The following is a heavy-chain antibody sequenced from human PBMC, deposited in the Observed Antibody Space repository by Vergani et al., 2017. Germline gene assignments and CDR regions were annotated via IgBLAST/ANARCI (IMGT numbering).Heavy chain of an antibody. J-gene: IGHJ4*02. Sequence: QVQLVQFGAAVKKPGASVKLSCKSSGYIFNSYYIHWVRQAPGQGLEWMGLWDPRGGPPTYAGKFEGRVTLTSDTSTSTFYMERRSLRPDDTAVYYCVRPGDDYRNMITYFLDYWGQGALVSVSS. CDR3: VRPGDDYRNMITYFLDY. CDR2: WDPRGGPP. D-gene: IGHD3-16*01. CDR1: GYIFNSYY. V-gene: IGHV1-46*02.